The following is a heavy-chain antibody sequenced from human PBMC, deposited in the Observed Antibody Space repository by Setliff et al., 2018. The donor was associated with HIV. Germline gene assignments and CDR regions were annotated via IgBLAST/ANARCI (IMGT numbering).Heavy chain of an antibody. CDR2: IRYDGSNK. Sequence: LSLSCAASGFTLSSYGMHWVRQAPGKGLEWVAFIRYDGSNKYYADSVKGRFTISRDNSKNTLYLQMNSLRPEDTAVYYCAAAFDWGDGHIPIWGQGTLVTVSS. D-gene: IGHD3-16*01. V-gene: IGHV3-30*02. J-gene: IGHJ4*02. CDR3: AAAFDWGDGHIPI. CDR1: GFTLSSYG.